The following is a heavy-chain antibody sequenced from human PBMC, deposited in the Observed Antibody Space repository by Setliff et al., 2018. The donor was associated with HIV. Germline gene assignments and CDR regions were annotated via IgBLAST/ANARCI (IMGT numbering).Heavy chain of an antibody. J-gene: IGHJ5*02. CDR1: GGTFRGFG. CDR2: IIPIFGTP. D-gene: IGHD3-16*01. Sequence: ASVKVSCKASGGTFRGFGISWVVQAPGQGLEWMGQIIPIFGTPRYAQKFQGRVTITADESTSTVYMELSSLRSEDTAVYYCAKDRGRGNWLDPWGQGTLVTVSS. V-gene: IGHV1-69*13. CDR3: AKDRGRGNWLDP.